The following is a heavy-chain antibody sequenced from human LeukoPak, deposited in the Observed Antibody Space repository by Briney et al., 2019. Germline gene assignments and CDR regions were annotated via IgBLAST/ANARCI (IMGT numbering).Heavy chain of an antibody. CDR2: INPNSGGT. CDR3: ARNIWFGESNDAFDF. J-gene: IGHJ3*01. Sequence: ASVKASCKASGYTFTGYYMHWVRQAPGQGLEWMGWINPNSGGTNYAQKFQGRVTMTRDTSISTAYMELSRLRSDDTAVYYCARNIWFGESNDAFDFWGQGTMVTVSS. V-gene: IGHV1-2*02. D-gene: IGHD3-10*01. CDR1: GYTFTGYY.